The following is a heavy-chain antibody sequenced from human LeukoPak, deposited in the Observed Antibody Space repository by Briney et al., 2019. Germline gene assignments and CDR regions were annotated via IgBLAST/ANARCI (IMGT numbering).Heavy chain of an antibody. D-gene: IGHD2/OR15-2a*01. J-gene: IGHJ5*02. CDR3: AKDRVSPGFNWFDP. Sequence: GGSLRLSCAASGVIISSYAMSWVRQAPGKGLEWVSAIKGRGDNTYYADFVKGRFTISRDNSKSTVYLQMNSLRTEDTAVYYCAKDRVSPGFNWFDPWGQGTLVTVSS. CDR2: IKGRGDNT. CDR1: GVIISSYA. V-gene: IGHV3-23*01.